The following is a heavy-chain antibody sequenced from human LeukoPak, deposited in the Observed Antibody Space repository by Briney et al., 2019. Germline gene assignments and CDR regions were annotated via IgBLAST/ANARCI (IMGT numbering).Heavy chain of an antibody. J-gene: IGHJ4*02. D-gene: IGHD5-12*01. CDR1: GFTFSSSW. CDR3: ARDSGYNAFDY. CDR2: IKEDGGVR. V-gene: IGHV3-7*05. Sequence: GGSLRLSCAASGFTFSSSWMTWVRQAPGKGLEWVANIKEDGGVRNYVDSLKGRFTISRDNAKNSLYLQVNSLRAEDTAVYYCARDSGYNAFDYRGQGTLVTVSS.